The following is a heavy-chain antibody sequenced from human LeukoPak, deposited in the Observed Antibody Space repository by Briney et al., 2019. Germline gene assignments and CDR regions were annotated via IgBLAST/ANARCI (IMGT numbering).Heavy chain of an antibody. Sequence: PGGSLRLSCAASGFTFDDYAMHWVRQAPGKGLEWASGISWNSGSIGYADSVKGRFTISRDNAKNSLYLQMNSLRAEDTALYYCAEFAGHQPMALSGSGGGDAFDIWGQGTMVTVSS. CDR3: AEFAGHQPMALSGSGGGDAFDI. J-gene: IGHJ3*02. CDR1: GFTFDDYA. D-gene: IGHD1-26*01. V-gene: IGHV3-9*01. CDR2: ISWNSGSI.